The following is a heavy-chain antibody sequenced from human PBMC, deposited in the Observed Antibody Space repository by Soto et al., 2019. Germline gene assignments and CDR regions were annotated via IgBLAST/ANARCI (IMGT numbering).Heavy chain of an antibody. CDR3: AKDMNPYCSSTSCPDSFDI. D-gene: IGHD2-2*01. V-gene: IGHV3-9*01. J-gene: IGHJ3*02. CDR1: GFTFDDYA. Sequence: GGSLRLSCAASGFTFDDYAMHWVRQAPGKGLEWVSGISWNSGSIGYADSVKGRFTISRDNAKNSLYLQMNSLRAEDTALYYCAKDMNPYCSSTSCPDSFDIWGQGTMVTVSS. CDR2: ISWNSGSI.